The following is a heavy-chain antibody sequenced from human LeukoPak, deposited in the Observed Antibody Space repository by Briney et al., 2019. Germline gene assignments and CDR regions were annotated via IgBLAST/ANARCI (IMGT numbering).Heavy chain of an antibody. CDR1: GYTFTSYA. D-gene: IGHD3-3*01. J-gene: IGHJ4*02. CDR3: ARDRGITIFGVVTYYYFDY. Sequence: ASVKVSCKASGYTFTSYAMNWVRQAPGQGLEWMGWINTNTGNPTYAQGFTGRFVFSLDTSVSTAYLQISSLKAEDTAVYHCARDRGITIFGVVTYYYFDYWGQGTLVTVSS. CDR2: INTNTGNP. V-gene: IGHV7-4-1*02.